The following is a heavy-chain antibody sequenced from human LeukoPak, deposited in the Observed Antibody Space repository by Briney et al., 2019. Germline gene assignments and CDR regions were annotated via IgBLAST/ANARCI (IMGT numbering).Heavy chain of an antibody. D-gene: IGHD3-3*01. CDR3: ARLFGVMRDFDY. CDR1: GGSISSGNYY. CDR2: IYYSGST. Sequence: PSETLSLTCTVSGGSISSGNYYWSWIRQPPGWGLEWIGYIYYSGSTYYNPSLKSRVTISADTSENQLSLKVSSVTAADTAVYYCARLFGVMRDFDYWGQGTLVTVSS. J-gene: IGHJ4*02. V-gene: IGHV4-30-4*08.